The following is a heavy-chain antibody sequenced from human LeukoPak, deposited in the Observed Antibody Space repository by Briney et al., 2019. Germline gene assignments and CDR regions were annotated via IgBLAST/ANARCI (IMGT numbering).Heavy chain of an antibody. CDR3: ARQTNSCHDY. V-gene: IGHV3-73*01. CDR2: VRRNYET. Sequence: GGSLRLSCAASGFTLSGSHMHWVRQAPGRGLEWVGHVRRNYETAYGASVKGRFTISRDDSENTAYLHMNNLKTEDTAIYFCARQTNSCHDYWGQGTLVTVSS. CDR1: GFTLSGSH. J-gene: IGHJ4*02. D-gene: IGHD2-2*01.